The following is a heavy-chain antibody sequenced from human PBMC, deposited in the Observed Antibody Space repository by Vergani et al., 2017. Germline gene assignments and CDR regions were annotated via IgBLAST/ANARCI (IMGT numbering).Heavy chain of an antibody. CDR2: IYYSGRT. J-gene: IGHJ5*02. D-gene: IGHD1-20*01. Sequence: QVQLQESGPGLVKPSQSLSLTCTVSGGSISGVSYYLSWVRQPAGKGLEWIGRIYYSGRTDYNPSLESRVTISVDTSISTAYMELSRLRSDDTAVYYCARGRRITGPSHLYNWFDPWGQGTLVTVSS. CDR1: GGSISGVSYY. V-gene: IGHV4-61*02. CDR3: ARGRRITGPSHLYNWFDP.